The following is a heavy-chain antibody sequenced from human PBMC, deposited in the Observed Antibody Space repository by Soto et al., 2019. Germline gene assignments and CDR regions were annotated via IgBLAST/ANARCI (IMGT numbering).Heavy chain of an antibody. J-gene: IGHJ4*02. D-gene: IGHD5-12*01. Sequence: GGSLRLSCAASGFTFSSYAMSWVRQAPGKGLEWVSAISGSGGSTYYADSVKGRFTISRDNSKNTLYLQMNSLRAEDTAVYYCVGFPWLRFPFDYWGQGTLVTVSS. CDR1: GFTFSSYA. V-gene: IGHV3-23*01. CDR3: VGFPWLRFPFDY. CDR2: ISGSGGST.